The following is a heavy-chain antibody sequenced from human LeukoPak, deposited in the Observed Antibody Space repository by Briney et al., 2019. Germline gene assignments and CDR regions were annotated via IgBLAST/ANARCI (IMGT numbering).Heavy chain of an antibody. D-gene: IGHD3-10*01. CDR3: AKGYYASGSYGWFDT. J-gene: IGHJ5*02. CDR2: ISGSGGST. Sequence: PGGSLRLSCAASGFTFSSYGMSWVRQAPGKGLEWVSAISGSGGSTYYADSVKGRFSISRGISKNTLYLQMNSLRAEDTAVYYCAKGYYASGSYGWFDTWGQGTLVTVSS. V-gene: IGHV3-23*01. CDR1: GFTFSSYG.